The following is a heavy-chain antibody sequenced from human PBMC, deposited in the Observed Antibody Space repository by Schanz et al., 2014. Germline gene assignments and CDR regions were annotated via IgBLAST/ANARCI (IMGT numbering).Heavy chain of an antibody. V-gene: IGHV4-59*08. CDR3: ARHLPGGYNNHGWFDP. J-gene: IGHJ5*02. CDR1: GGSIRGYY. D-gene: IGHD4-4*01. Sequence: QVQLQESGPGLVKPSETLSLTCTVSGGSIRGYYCSWIRQPPGKGLEWIGYVHSSGSTNYNSSLKSRVTISVDTSKNRFPLKLRSVTAADTAVYYCARHLPGGYNNHGWFDPWGQGTLVTVSS. CDR2: VHSSGST.